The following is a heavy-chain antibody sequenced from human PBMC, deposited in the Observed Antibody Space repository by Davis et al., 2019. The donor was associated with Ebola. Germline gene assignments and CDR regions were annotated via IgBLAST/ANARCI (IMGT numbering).Heavy chain of an antibody. CDR2: ISSSGSTI. CDR3: ARECLNYYGMDV. V-gene: IGHV3-48*04. Sequence: GGSLRLSCAASGFTFSSYSMNWVRQAPGKGLEWVSYISSSGSTIYYADSVKGRFTISRDNAKNSLHLQMNSLRAEDTAVYYCARECLNYYGMDVWGQGATVTVSS. CDR1: GFTFSSYS. J-gene: IGHJ6*02.